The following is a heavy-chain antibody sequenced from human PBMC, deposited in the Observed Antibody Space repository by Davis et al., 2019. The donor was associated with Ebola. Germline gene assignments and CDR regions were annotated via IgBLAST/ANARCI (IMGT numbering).Heavy chain of an antibody. D-gene: IGHD2/OR15-2a*01. CDR3: VKDRYFFYGPDAFDI. CDR1: GFNFSTYG. Sequence: GESLKISCAASGFNFSTYGMHWVRQPPGKGLQWVAFIRYDGNNEKFAESLEGRFTISRDNSKNTLYLQMNSLTTADTAVYYCVKDRYFFYGPDAFDIWGQGTKVTVSP. V-gene: IGHV3-30*02. CDR2: IRYDGNNE. J-gene: IGHJ3*02.